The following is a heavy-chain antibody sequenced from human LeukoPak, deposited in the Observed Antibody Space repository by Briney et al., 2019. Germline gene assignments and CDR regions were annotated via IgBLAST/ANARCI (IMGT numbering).Heavy chain of an antibody. CDR3: AREKYQPGTLYYYYGMDV. D-gene: IGHD2-2*01. V-gene: IGHV3-21*01. Sequence: GGSLRLSCAASGFTFSNYNMNWVRQAPGKGLEWVSSISGSSTYIYYTDSMKGRFTISRDNAKNSLYLQMNSLRAEDTAVYYCAREKYQPGTLYYYYGMDVWGQGTTVTVSS. CDR2: ISGSSTYI. J-gene: IGHJ6*02. CDR1: GFTFSNYN.